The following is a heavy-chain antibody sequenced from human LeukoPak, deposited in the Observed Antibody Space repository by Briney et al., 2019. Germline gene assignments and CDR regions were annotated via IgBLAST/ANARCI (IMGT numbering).Heavy chain of an antibody. V-gene: IGHV3-33*01. CDR3: ARDLAGVVVVPAAMPVDP. CDR2: IWYDGGNK. CDR1: GFTFSSYG. J-gene: IGHJ5*02. D-gene: IGHD2-2*01. Sequence: PGGSLRLSCAASGFTFSSYGMPWVRQAPGKGLEGVAYIWYDGGNKYYADSVKGRFTISRDNSKNTLYLQMNSLRVEDTGVYYCARDLAGVVVVPAAMPVDPWGQGTRVTVSS.